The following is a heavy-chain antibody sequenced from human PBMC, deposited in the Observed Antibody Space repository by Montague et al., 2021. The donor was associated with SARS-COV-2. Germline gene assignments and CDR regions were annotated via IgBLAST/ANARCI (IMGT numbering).Heavy chain of an antibody. D-gene: IGHD2-21*02. Sequence: SETLSLTCSVSGGSISSTSYYWGWIRQPPGKGLEGIGSIYYSGSTYYSPSLRSRVTIAVDTYKNQFSLKLSSVTAADTAVYYCACSIVAVTAPNYYGMDVWGQGTTVTVSS. J-gene: IGHJ6*02. CDR2: IYYSGST. CDR1: GGSISSTSYY. V-gene: IGHV4-39*01. CDR3: ACSIVAVTAPNYYGMDV.